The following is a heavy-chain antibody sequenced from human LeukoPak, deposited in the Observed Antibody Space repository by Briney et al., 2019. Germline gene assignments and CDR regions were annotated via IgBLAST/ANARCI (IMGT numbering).Heavy chain of an antibody. CDR3: ARAEMELLWFGYWYFDL. J-gene: IGHJ2*01. CDR1: GGSISSSSYY. V-gene: IGHV4-39*07. D-gene: IGHD3-10*01. Sequence: SETLSLTCTVPGGSISSSSYYWAWIRQPPGKGLEWIVSIYYSGNTYYQSSLKSRYTISVHTSKNQFSLKLSSVTAADTAVYYCARAEMELLWFGYWYFDLWGRGTLVTVSS. CDR2: IYYSGNT.